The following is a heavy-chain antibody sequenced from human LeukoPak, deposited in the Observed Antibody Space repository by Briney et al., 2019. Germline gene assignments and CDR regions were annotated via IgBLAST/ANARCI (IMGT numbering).Heavy chain of an antibody. J-gene: IGHJ6*04. V-gene: IGHV3-48*03. CDR2: ISSSGSTI. Sequence: GGSLRLSCAASGFTFTSYNMNWVRQAPGKGLEWVSYISSSGSTIYYADSVKGRFTISRDNAKNSLYLQMNSLRAEDTAVYYCAELGITMIGGVWGKGTTVTISS. CDR1: GFTFTSYN. CDR3: AELGITMIGGV. D-gene: IGHD3-10*02.